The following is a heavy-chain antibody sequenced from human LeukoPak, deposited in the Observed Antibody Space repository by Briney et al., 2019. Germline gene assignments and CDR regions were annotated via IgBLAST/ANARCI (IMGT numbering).Heavy chain of an antibody. V-gene: IGHV4-4*02. CDR1: GGSIMTTNW. CDR2: VHLNGAT. CDR3: ARVLTYYYDSSPSLGWYFDL. D-gene: IGHD3-22*01. Sequence: SGTLSLTCDVSGGSIMTTNWWSWVRQPPNKGLEWIGEVHLNGATNYNPSLESRVTISVDTSKNQFSLKLSSVTAADTAVYYCARVLTYYYDSSPSLGWYFDLWGRGTLVTVSS. J-gene: IGHJ2*01.